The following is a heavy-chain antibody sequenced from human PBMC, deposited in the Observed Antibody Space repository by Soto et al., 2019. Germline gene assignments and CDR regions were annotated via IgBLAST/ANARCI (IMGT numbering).Heavy chain of an antibody. Sequence: SETLSLTCAVSGGSISSSNWWSWVRQPPGKGLEWIGEIYHSGSTNYNPSLKSRVTISVDKSKNQFSLKLSSVTAADTAVYYCARAEGGNYYGMDVWAQGTTVTVSS. V-gene: IGHV4-4*02. CDR1: GGSISSSNW. CDR3: ARAEGGNYYGMDV. CDR2: IYHSGST. D-gene: IGHD3-16*01. J-gene: IGHJ6*02.